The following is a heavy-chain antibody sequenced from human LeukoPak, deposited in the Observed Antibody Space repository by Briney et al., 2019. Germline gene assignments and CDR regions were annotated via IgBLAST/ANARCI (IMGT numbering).Heavy chain of an antibody. CDR2: INPYSGDT. Sequence: ASVKVSCKASGYTFTDYYMHWVRQAPGQGLEWMGWINPYSGDTNSAQKFQGRVAMTRDTSISTAYMELSRLTSDDTALYYCARVFGYRDGYNLFDYWGQGTLVTVSS. V-gene: IGHV1-2*02. J-gene: IGHJ4*02. CDR3: ARVFGYRDGYNLFDY. CDR1: GYTFTDYY. D-gene: IGHD5-24*01.